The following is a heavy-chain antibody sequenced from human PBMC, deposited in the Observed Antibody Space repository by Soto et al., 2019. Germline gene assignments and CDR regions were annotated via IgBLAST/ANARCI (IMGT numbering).Heavy chain of an antibody. V-gene: IGHV4-34*01. D-gene: IGHD3-10*01. J-gene: IGHJ4*02. CDR3: ARNPTYYYGSGSYYILDY. Sequence: SETLSLTCAVYGGSFSGYYWSWIRQPPGKGLEWIGEINHSGSTNYNPSLKSRVTISVDTSKNQFSLKLSSVTAADTAVYYCARNPTYYYGSGSYYILDYWGQGTLVTVSS. CDR1: GGSFSGYY. CDR2: INHSGST.